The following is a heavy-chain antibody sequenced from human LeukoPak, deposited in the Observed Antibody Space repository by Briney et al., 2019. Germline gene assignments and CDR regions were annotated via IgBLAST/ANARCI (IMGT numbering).Heavy chain of an antibody. Sequence: PSETLSLTCAVYGGSFSGYYWSWIRQPPGKGLEWIGEINHSGSTNYNPSLKSRVTISVDTSKNQFSLKLSSVTAADTAVYYCARRLRGALDYWGQGTLVTVSS. CDR1: GGSFSGYY. CDR2: INHSGST. J-gene: IGHJ4*02. V-gene: IGHV4-34*01. D-gene: IGHD4-17*01. CDR3: ARRLRGALDY.